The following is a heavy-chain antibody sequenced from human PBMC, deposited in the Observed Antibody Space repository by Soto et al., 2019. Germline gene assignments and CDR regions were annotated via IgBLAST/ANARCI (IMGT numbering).Heavy chain of an antibody. CDR3: AKEGDIVVVVAATHRGAFDI. D-gene: IGHD2-15*01. J-gene: IGHJ3*02. V-gene: IGHV3-9*01. CDR1: GFTFDDYA. CDR2: ISWNSGSI. Sequence: DVQLVESGGGLVQPGRSLRLSCAASGFTFDDYAMHWVRQAPGKGLEWVSGISWNSGSIGYADSVKGRFTISRDNAKNSLYLQMNSLRAEDTALYYCAKEGDIVVVVAATHRGAFDIWGQGTMVTVSS.